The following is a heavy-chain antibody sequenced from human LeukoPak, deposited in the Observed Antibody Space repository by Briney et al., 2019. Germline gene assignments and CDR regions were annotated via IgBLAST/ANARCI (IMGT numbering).Heavy chain of an antibody. V-gene: IGHV3-30-3*01. Sequence: GGSLRLSCAASGFTFSSYAMHWVRQAPGKGLEWVAVISYDGSNKYYADSVKGRFTISRDNSKNTLYLQMNSLRAEDTAVYYCAREITMIVVWGAFDIWGQGTMVTVSS. CDR1: GFTFSSYA. J-gene: IGHJ3*02. CDR3: AREITMIVVWGAFDI. CDR2: ISYDGSNK. D-gene: IGHD3-22*01.